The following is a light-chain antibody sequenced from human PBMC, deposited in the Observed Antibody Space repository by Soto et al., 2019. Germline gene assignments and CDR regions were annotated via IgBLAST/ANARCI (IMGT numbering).Light chain of an antibody. CDR2: AAS. Sequence: DITMSKSPSSLSASVGDRVSITCRASQSISSYLNWYQQKPGKAPKLLIYAASSLQSGVPSRFSGSGSGTDFTLTISSLQPEDFATYYCQQSYSTLITFGQGTRLELK. CDR3: QQSYSTLIT. J-gene: IGKJ5*01. CDR1: QSISSY. V-gene: IGKV1-39*01.